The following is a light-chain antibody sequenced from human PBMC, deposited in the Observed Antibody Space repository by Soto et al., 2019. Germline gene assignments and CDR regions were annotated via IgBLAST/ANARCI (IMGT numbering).Light chain of an antibody. Sequence: QSALTQPASVSGSPGQSITISCTGTTSDVGGYNFVSWYQLHPGKAPKLMIFEVSNRPSGVSNRFSGSKSGNTASLTISGLQGEDEADYYCSSYTSSGTRVFGTGTKLTVL. J-gene: IGLJ1*01. CDR3: SSYTSSGTRV. V-gene: IGLV2-14*01. CDR2: EVS. CDR1: TSDVGGYNF.